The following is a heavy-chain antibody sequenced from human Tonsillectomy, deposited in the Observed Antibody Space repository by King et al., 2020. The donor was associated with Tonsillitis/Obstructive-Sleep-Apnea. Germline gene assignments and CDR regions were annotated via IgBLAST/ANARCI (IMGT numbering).Heavy chain of an antibody. CDR2: ISSSGSTI. CDR3: ARDTGGYSYGLLYYYYYYMDV. D-gene: IGHD5-18*01. J-gene: IGHJ6*03. CDR1: GFTFSSYE. V-gene: IGHV3-48*03. Sequence: VQLVESGGGLVQPGGSLRLSCAASGFTFSSYEMNWVRQAPGKGLEWVSYISSSGSTIYYADSVKGRFTIPKANAKNSLYLQMNSLRAEDTAVYYCARDTGGYSYGLLYYYYYYMDVWGKGTTVTVSS.